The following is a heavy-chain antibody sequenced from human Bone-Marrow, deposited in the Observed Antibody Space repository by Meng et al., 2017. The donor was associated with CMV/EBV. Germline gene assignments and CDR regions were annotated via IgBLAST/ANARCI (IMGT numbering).Heavy chain of an antibody. V-gene: IGHV3-7*01. D-gene: IGHD3-16*01. Sequence: GESLKISCAASGFTFSPYWMSWVRQAPGKGLEWVATVNQDGRDEFYLDSVKGRFTTSADKAKSSVFLQMNSLRAEDTAVFYCVSTSGQWGQGALVTVSS. J-gene: IGHJ4*02. CDR2: VNQDGRDE. CDR1: GFTFSPYW. CDR3: VSTSGQ.